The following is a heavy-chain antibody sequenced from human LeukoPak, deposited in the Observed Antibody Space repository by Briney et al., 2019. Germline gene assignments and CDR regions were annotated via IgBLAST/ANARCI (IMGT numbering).Heavy chain of an antibody. Sequence: GGSLRLSCAASGFTFSISAMTWVRQAPGKGLEWVSAINSGGDDTVHADSVKGRLTISRDNAKNTLYLQMNSLRAEDTAVYYCARRIQGMAPYYFDYWGQGTLVTVSS. V-gene: IGHV3-23*01. CDR1: GFTFSISA. D-gene: IGHD5-24*01. CDR2: INSGGDDT. J-gene: IGHJ4*02. CDR3: ARRIQGMAPYYFDY.